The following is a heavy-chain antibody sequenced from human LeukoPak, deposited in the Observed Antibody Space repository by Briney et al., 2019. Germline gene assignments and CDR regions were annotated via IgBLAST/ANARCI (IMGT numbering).Heavy chain of an antibody. CDR3: ARDFRTTLGMFSGDY. V-gene: IGHV3-53*01. CDR1: GFTVSSNC. D-gene: IGHD1-14*01. Sequence: PGGSLRLSCAASGFTVSSNCMSCVRQAPGKGLEWVSVIYSGDNTYYADSVKGRFTISRDNSKNTLYLQMNSLRAEDTAVYYCARDFRTTLGMFSGDYWGQGTLVTVSS. CDR2: IYSGDNT. J-gene: IGHJ4*02.